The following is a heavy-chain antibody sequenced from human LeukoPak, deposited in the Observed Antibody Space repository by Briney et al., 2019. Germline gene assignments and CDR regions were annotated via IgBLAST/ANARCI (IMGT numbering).Heavy chain of an antibody. J-gene: IGHJ4*02. CDR1: GVSISSYY. V-gene: IGHV4-59*01. CDR2: IYYSGST. D-gene: IGHD3-22*01. Sequence: SETLSLTCTVSGVSISSYYWNWVRQPPGKGLEWIGYIYYSGSTNYNPSLKSRVTISVDTSKNQFSLKLSSVTAADTAVYYCARGYYDSSGYSLPFDYWGQGTLVTVSS. CDR3: ARGYYDSSGYSLPFDY.